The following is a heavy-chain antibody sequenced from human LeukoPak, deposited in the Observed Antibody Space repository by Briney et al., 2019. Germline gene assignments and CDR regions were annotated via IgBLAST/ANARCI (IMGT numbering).Heavy chain of an antibody. V-gene: IGHV4-30-4*01. CDR1: GGSISSGDYY. CDR3: ARAGVPAALNYPNWFDP. J-gene: IGHJ5*02. Sequence: PSETLSLTCTVSGGSISSGDYYWGWIRQPPGKGLEWIGYIYYSGSTYYNPSLKSRVTISVDTSKNQFSLKLSSVTAADTAVYYCARAGVPAALNYPNWFDPWGQGTLVTVSS. CDR2: IYYSGST. D-gene: IGHD2-2*01.